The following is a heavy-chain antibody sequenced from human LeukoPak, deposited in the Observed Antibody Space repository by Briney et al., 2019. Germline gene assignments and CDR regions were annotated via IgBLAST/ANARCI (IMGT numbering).Heavy chain of an antibody. CDR3: ARRGYCSSTSCYEYWFDP. CDR2: IYYSGST. Sequence: PSETLSLTCTVSGGSISSSGYYWGWIRQPPGEGLEWIGIIYYSGSTYYNPSLKSRLTISVDTSKNQFSLKLSSVTATDTAVYYCARRGYCSSTSCYEYWFDPWGQGTLVTVSS. D-gene: IGHD2-2*01. J-gene: IGHJ5*02. V-gene: IGHV4-39*01. CDR1: GGSISSSGYY.